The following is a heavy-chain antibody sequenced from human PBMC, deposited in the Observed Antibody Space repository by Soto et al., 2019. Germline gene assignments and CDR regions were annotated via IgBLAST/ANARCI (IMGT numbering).Heavy chain of an antibody. CDR3: ATSFTAVAKARFEW. J-gene: IGHJ4*02. V-gene: IGHV3-15*04. Sequence: PGGCLRLSCTASGCTFSKAYMNWVRQAPGKGLEWVGQIDSKIDADKTDFAAPVKGRFTLSRDDSKDTVYLQMNGLEIEDTAMYYCATSFTAVAKARFEWWGQGTLVTISS. D-gene: IGHD4-17*01. CDR1: GCTFSKAY. CDR2: IDSKIDADKT.